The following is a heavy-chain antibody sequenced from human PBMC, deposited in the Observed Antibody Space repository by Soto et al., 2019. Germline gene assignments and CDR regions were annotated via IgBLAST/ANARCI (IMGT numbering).Heavy chain of an antibody. CDR2: ISSSSSYI. CDR3: ARDPRLVVEGSHGMDV. D-gene: IGHD2-15*01. CDR1: GFTFSSYS. Sequence: PGGSLRLSCAASGFTFSSYSMNWVRQAPGKGLEWVSSISSSSSYIYYADSVKGRFTISRDNAKNSLYLQMNSLRAEDTAVYYCARDPRLVVEGSHGMDVWGQGNTLTVSS. V-gene: IGHV3-21*01. J-gene: IGHJ6*02.